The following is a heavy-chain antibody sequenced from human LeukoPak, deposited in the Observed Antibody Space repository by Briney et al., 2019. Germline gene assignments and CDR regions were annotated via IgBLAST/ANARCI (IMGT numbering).Heavy chain of an antibody. CDR3: ARTFAYANTAMVSDY. D-gene: IGHD5-18*01. CDR2: IFHSGNT. CDR1: DYSISSGYY. J-gene: IGHJ4*02. V-gene: IGHV4-38-2*01. Sequence: SETLSLTCAVSDYSISSGYYWGWIRQPPGEGLEWIGSIFHSGNTYYNPSLKSRVTISVDTSKNQFSLKLSSVTAADTAVYYCARTFAYANTAMVSDYWGQGTLVTVSS.